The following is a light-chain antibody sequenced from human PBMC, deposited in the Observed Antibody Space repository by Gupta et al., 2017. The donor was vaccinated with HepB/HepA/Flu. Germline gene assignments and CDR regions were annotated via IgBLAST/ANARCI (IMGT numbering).Light chain of an antibody. V-gene: IGLV1-44*01. Sequence: QSVLTQPPSTSGTPGQRVTISSSGSSSNIGSNTVNWYQQLPGTAPKLLIYNNNQRPSGVPDRFSGSKSGTSASLAISGLQSEDEADYYCAAWDDSLNGRYVFGTGTKVTVL. CDR1: SSNIGSNT. J-gene: IGLJ1*01. CDR2: NNN. CDR3: AAWDDSLNGRYV.